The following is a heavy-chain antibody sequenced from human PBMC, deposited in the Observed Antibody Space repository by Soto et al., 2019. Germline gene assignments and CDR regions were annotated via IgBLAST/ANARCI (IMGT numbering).Heavy chain of an antibody. CDR2: INAGNGNT. CDR1: GYTFTSYA. D-gene: IGHD2-2*01. J-gene: IGHJ4*02. Sequence: ASVKVSCTASGYTFTSYAMHWVRQAPGQRLEWMGWINAGNGNTKYSQKFQGRVTITRDTSASTAYMELSSLRSEDTAVYYCASHYCSSTSCYPRTLDYWGQGTLVTVSS. CDR3: ASHYCSSTSCYPRTLDY. V-gene: IGHV1-3*01.